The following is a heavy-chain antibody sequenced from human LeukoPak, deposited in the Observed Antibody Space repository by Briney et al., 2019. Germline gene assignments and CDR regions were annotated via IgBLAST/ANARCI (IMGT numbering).Heavy chain of an antibody. CDR1: GFIFSNYA. J-gene: IGHJ6*03. CDR3: ARGYGDYLYYYYMDV. Sequence: GGSLTLSCAVSGFIFSNYAMHWVRHAPGKGLEWVSYTSSSSSTIYYADSVKGQFTISRDNAKNSLYLQMHRLRAEDTAVYDCARGYGDYLYYYYMDVWGKGTTVTVSS. V-gene: IGHV3-48*01. CDR2: TSSSSSTI. D-gene: IGHD4-17*01.